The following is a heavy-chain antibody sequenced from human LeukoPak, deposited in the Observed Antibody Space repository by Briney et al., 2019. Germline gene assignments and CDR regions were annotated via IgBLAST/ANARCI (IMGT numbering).Heavy chain of an antibody. D-gene: IGHD2-15*01. Sequence: GGSLRLSCAASGFTFSSYTMSWVRQAPGKGLEWVSSISSTGGTTYYADSVKGRFTISRDNSKNTLYLQMNSLRAEDTAIYYCAKNGDRGAYCTGGTCYPYFYYYMDVWGKGTTVTI. CDR2: ISSTGGTT. CDR3: AKNGDRGAYCTGGTCYPYFYYYMDV. J-gene: IGHJ6*03. V-gene: IGHV3-23*01. CDR1: GFTFSSYT.